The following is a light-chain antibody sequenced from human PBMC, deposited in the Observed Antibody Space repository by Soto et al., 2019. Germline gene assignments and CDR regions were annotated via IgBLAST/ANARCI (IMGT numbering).Light chain of an antibody. Sequence: EIVLTQSPATLSLSPGERATLSCRASQSVSSYLAWYQQKPGQAPRLLIYDTSNRATGIPARFSGSGSGTDFTLTISSLEPEDVAVYYCQQRSNWPPWTFDQGTKVEFK. J-gene: IGKJ1*01. CDR3: QQRSNWPPWT. CDR1: QSVSSY. CDR2: DTS. V-gene: IGKV3-11*01.